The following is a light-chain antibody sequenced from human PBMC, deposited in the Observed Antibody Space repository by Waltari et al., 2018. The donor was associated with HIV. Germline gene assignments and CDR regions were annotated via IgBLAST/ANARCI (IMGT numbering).Light chain of an antibody. CDR1: SSNIGAGHF. CDR2: SDI. J-gene: IGLJ3*02. V-gene: IGLV1-40*01. CDR3: QSYDRSLSASV. Sequence: QSVLTQPPSVSGVPGQRVTISCTGSSSNIGAGHFVPWYQQLPGTAPTLLIYSDINRPSGVPDRFSGTKSGNSASLAITGLQAEDEADYYCQSYDRSLSASVFGGGTKLTVL.